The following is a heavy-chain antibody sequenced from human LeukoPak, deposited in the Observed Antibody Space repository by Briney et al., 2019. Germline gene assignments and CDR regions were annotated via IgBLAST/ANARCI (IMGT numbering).Heavy chain of an antibody. V-gene: IGHV3-23*01. J-gene: IGHJ4*02. D-gene: IGHD4-17*01. Sequence: GGSLRLSCTDSGFTISGYSMIWVRQAPGKGLEWVSAISGSGGSTYYADSVKGRFTISRDNSKNTLYLQMNSLRAEDTAVYYCAKEHYGDYVGIWGQGTLVTVSS. CDR3: AKEHYGDYVGI. CDR2: ISGSGGST. CDR1: GFTISGYS.